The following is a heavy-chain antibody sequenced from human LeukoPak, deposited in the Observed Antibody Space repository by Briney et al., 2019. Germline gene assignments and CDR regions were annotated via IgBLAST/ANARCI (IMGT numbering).Heavy chain of an antibody. D-gene: IGHD3-22*01. Sequence: PSETLSLTCTVSGGSISSYYWSWIRQPPGKGLEWIGYIYYSGSTNYNPSLKSRVTISVDTSKNQFSLKLSSVTAADTAVYYCAKRPSPYDSSGYYLGVVLFDIGGQGTMVTPSP. J-gene: IGHJ3*02. CDR1: GGSISSYY. CDR3: AKRPSPYDSSGYYLGVVLFDI. V-gene: IGHV4-59*01. CDR2: IYYSGST.